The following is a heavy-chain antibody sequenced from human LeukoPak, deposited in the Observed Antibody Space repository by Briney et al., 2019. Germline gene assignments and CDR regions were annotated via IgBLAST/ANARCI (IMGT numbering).Heavy chain of an antibody. CDR3: ARDRRLLDFGELFHDAFDI. D-gene: IGHD3-10*01. CDR2: IYSDGNT. CDR1: GFTFSSYG. V-gene: IGHV3-53*01. Sequence: GGSLRLSCAASGFTFSSYGIHWVRQAPGKGLEWVSVIYSDGNTYYADSVKGRFTSSRDNSKNTLYLQMNSLRAEDTSVYYCARDRRLLDFGELFHDAFDIWGQGTMVTVSS. J-gene: IGHJ3*02.